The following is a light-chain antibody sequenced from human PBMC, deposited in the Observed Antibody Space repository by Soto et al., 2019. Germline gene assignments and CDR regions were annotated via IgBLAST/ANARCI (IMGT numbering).Light chain of an antibody. V-gene: IGKV2-28*01. CDR1: QSLLHSDGNIY. CDR2: LVS. Sequence: DIVMTQSPLSLPVTPGEPASISCRSSQSLLHSDGNIYLDWYLQKPGQSPQLLIYLVSNRASGVPDRFSGSRSGTACTLKISRVEAEDVGVYYCMHAVDVPYLFGQGTTLDIK. CDR3: MHAVDVPYL. J-gene: IGKJ2*01.